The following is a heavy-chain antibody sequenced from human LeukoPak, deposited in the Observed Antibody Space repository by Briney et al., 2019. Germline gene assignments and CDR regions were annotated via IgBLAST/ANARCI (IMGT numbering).Heavy chain of an antibody. CDR3: ARDKGGSGRYEAWFDP. V-gene: IGHV1-46*01. J-gene: IGHJ5*02. Sequence: GASVKVSCKASGYTFTSYYMHWVRQAPGQGLEWMGIINPSGGSTSYAQKFQGRVTMTRDTSTSTVYMELSSLRSEDTAVYYCARDKGGSGRYEAWFDPWGQGTLVTVSS. CDR2: INPSGGST. D-gene: IGHD6-19*01. CDR1: GYTFTSYY.